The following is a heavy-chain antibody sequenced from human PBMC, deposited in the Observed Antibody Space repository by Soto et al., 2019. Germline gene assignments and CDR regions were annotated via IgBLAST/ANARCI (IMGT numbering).Heavy chain of an antibody. CDR2: IIPIFGTA. D-gene: IGHD1-26*01. CDR3: ARGTVGAKRLTSGTPDY. J-gene: IGHJ4*02. V-gene: IGHV1-69*01. Sequence: QVQLVQSGAEVKKPGSSVKVSCKASVGTFSSYAISWVRQAPGQGLEWMGGIIPIFGTANYAQKFQGRVTITADESTSTAYMELSSLRSEDTAVYYCARGTVGAKRLTSGTPDYWGQGTLVTVSS. CDR1: VGTFSSYA.